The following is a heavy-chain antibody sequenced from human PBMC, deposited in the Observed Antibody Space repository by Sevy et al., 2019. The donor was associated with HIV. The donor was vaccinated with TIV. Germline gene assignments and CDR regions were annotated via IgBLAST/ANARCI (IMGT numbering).Heavy chain of an antibody. D-gene: IGHD6-13*01. V-gene: IGHV4-59*02. J-gene: IGHJ6*02. CDR2: IYYSGST. CDR3: ARESPYIAAAGKYYYYDGMDV. Sequence: SETLSLTCTVSGGSVSSYFWSWIRQPPGKGLEWIGYIYYSGSTDYNPSPKSRVTISLDTSKNQFALKLSSVNAADTAVYYCARESPYIAAAGKYYYYDGMDVWGQGTTVTVSS. CDR1: GGSVSSYF.